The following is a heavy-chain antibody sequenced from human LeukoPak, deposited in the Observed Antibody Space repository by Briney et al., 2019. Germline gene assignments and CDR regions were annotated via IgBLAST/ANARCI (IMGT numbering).Heavy chain of an antibody. CDR1: GXXXXXXY. D-gene: IGHD2-2*01. V-gene: IGHV1-2*02. Sequence: ASVKVSCKPSGXXXXXXYXXWVRQAXGXXXXXXXXXXXNSGGTSYAQKFQGRVTMTRDTSISTAYMELNRLRSDDTAVHYCARSCMDCSTREPGNDYWGQGTLVTVSS. CDR2: XXXNSGGT. CDR3: ARSCMDCSTREPGNDY. J-gene: IGHJ4*02.